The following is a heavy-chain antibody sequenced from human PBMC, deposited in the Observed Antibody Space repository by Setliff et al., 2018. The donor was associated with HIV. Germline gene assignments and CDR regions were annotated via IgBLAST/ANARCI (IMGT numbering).Heavy chain of an antibody. CDR1: GDTFSNSA. Sequence: ASVKVSCKASGDTFSNSALTWVRQAPGQGLEWMGGSIPLFGTVKYAQKFQGRVTITTDELMTTAYMELSSLRSEDTAVYYCASGSGYRRNGVCYIGVHKNPDKYYFDYWGQGTLVTVSS. CDR3: ASGSGYRRNGVCYIGVHKNPDKYYFDY. CDR2: SIPLFGTV. J-gene: IGHJ4*02. D-gene: IGHD2-8*01. V-gene: IGHV1-69*05.